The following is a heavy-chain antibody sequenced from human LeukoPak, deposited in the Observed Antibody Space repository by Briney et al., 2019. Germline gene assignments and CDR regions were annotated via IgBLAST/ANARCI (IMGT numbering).Heavy chain of an antibody. Sequence: PGGSLRLSCAASGFPFSSYWMSWVRQAPGKGLEWVANIKQDGSEKYYVDSVKGRFTISRDNAKNSLYLQMNSLRAEDTAVYYCARDSRPRTYDILTGYYNWFDPWGQGTLVTVSS. D-gene: IGHD3-9*01. CDR3: ARDSRPRTYDILTGYYNWFDP. J-gene: IGHJ5*02. CDR1: GFPFSSYW. V-gene: IGHV3-7*01. CDR2: IKQDGSEK.